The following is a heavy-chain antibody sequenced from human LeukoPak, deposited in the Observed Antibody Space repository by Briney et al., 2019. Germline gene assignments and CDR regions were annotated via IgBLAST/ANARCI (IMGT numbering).Heavy chain of an antibody. CDR2: ISSSSSYI. Sequence: GGSLRLSCAASGFTFSSYSMNSVRQAPGKGLEWDSSISSSSSYIYYADSVKGRFTISRDNAKNSLYLQMNSLRAEDTAVYYCAREYSGSEVFDYWGQGTLVTVSS. V-gene: IGHV3-21*01. D-gene: IGHD5-12*01. CDR1: GFTFSSYS. J-gene: IGHJ4*02. CDR3: AREYSGSEVFDY.